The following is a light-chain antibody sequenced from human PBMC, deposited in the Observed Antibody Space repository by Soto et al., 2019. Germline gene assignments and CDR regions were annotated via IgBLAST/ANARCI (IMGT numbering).Light chain of an antibody. CDR1: QDIRTE. Sequence: ALQMTQSPSSLSASVGDRVTITCRASQDIRTELGWYQQKPGKAPKLLIYGATTLQSGVPSRFSGSGSGTDFTLTISGLQPEDCATYYCLQEDNYPRTFGQGTKGEVK. J-gene: IGKJ1*01. CDR2: GAT. V-gene: IGKV1-6*01. CDR3: LQEDNYPRT.